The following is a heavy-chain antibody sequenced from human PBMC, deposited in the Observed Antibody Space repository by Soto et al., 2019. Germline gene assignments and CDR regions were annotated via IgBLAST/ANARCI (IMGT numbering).Heavy chain of an antibody. CDR3: ARDIWFERSKCLDY. Sequence: QVHLVASGGGVVQPDRSLRLSCAASGFTFNTFGMHWVRQAPGKGLEWVAVIWYDGSKAYYADSVKGRFTISRDNSKNTLYLEMNGLRAEDTAVYYCARDIWFERSKCLDYLGQGTLVTVSS. CDR2: IWYDGSKA. D-gene: IGHD3-10*01. CDR1: GFTFNTFG. J-gene: IGHJ4*02. V-gene: IGHV3-33*01.